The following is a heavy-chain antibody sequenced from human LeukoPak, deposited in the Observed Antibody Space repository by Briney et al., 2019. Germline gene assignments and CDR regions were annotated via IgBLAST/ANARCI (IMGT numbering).Heavy chain of an antibody. V-gene: IGHV3-11*01. D-gene: IGHD3-10*01. CDR1: GFTFSDYY. Sequence: GGSLRLSCATSGFTFSDYYMSWLRQAPGKGLASVPYISSSGSTIYYADSVKGRFTISRDNAKNSLYLQMNSLRAENTAVYYCATPLWFGEPSSGFDYWGQGTLVTVSS. CDR2: ISSSGSTI. CDR3: ATPLWFGEPSSGFDY. J-gene: IGHJ4*02.